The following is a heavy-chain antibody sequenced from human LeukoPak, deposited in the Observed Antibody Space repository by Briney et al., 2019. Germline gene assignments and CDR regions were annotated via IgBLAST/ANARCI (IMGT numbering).Heavy chain of an antibody. CDR3: ARGRRYCSSTSCYTPVMGY. CDR2: ISAYNGNT. J-gene: IGHJ4*02. V-gene: IGHV1-18*01. Sequence: ASVKVSCKASGYTFTSYGISWVRQAPGQGLEWMGWISAYNGNTNYAQKLQGRVTMTTDTSTSTAYMELRSLRSDDTAVYYCARGRRYCSSTSCYTPVMGYWGQGTLVTVSS. D-gene: IGHD2-2*02. CDR1: GYTFTSYG.